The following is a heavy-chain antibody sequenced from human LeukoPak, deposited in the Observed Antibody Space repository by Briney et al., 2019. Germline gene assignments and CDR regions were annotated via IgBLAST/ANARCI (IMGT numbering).Heavy chain of an antibody. CDR3: ARRRVGIVVVPAATRGNLSKPFDY. Sequence: SQTLSLTCAISGDSVSSNSAAWNWIRQSPSRGLEWLGRTYYRSKWYNDYAVSVKSRITINPDTSKNQFSLQLNSVTPEDTAVYYCARRRVGIVVVPAATRGNLSKPFDYWGQGTLVTVSS. CDR2: TYYRSKWYN. V-gene: IGHV6-1*01. D-gene: IGHD2-2*01. J-gene: IGHJ4*02. CDR1: GDSVSSNSAA.